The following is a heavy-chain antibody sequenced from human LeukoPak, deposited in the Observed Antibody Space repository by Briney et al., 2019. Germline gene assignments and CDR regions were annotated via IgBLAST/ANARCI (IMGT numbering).Heavy chain of an antibody. Sequence: SSVSLTLSCAASRFTCSRIWMSWVRQAPGKGLEWVANIVQDGSQKYYVDSVKGRFTISRDNGKNSLYLQMNSLRAEDTAVYYSARNEKWGRDLWGQGTLVTVSS. CDR1: RFTCSRIW. D-gene: IGHD1-26*01. V-gene: IGHV3-7*03. CDR3: ARNEKWGRDL. J-gene: IGHJ4*02. CDR2: IVQDGSQK.